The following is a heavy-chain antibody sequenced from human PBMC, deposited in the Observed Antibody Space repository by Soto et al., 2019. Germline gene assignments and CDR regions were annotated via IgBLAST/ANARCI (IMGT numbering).Heavy chain of an antibody. CDR1: GDSISSSNW. Sequence: QVQLQESGPGLVKPSETLSLTCTVSGDSISSSNWWSWVRQPPGKGLEWIGETYHSGTTKYNPSLNSRVTISLDFSNNQFSLELKSVTAADTPAYYCAREGSGSPVSVWGQGALVIVSS. V-gene: IGHV4-4*02. CDR3: AREGSGSPVSV. CDR2: TYHSGTT. J-gene: IGHJ4*02. D-gene: IGHD3-10*01.